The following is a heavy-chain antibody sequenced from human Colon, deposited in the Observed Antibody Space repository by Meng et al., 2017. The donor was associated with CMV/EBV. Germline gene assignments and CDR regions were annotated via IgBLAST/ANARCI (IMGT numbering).Heavy chain of an antibody. CDR3: AREVFPGTGGFDI. Sequence: GGSLRLSCAASGFTFSSYYMNWVHQAPGKGLEWVANIRDDGNEEYYLDSVKGRFTISRDNGRNSLYLQMNSLRAEDTAMYYCAREVFPGTGGFDIWGQGTMVTVSS. CDR2: IRDDGNEE. J-gene: IGHJ3*02. V-gene: IGHV3-7*01. D-gene: IGHD2-8*02. CDR1: GFTFSSYY.